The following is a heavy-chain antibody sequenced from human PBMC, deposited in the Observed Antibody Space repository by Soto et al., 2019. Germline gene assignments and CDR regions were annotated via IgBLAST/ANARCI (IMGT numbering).Heavy chain of an antibody. CDR1: DNTFTHYG. CDR3: AATGGNYFGLDV. V-gene: IGHV1-18*01. Sequence: GASVKVSCKSSDNTFTHYGINWVRQAPGQGLEWMGWISGYNGNTKYAQKFQDRVTMTADTSTRTAFMEVRSMTSDDTGVYFCAATGGNYFGLDVGGQGTTVTVSS. CDR2: ISGYNGNT. D-gene: IGHD2-8*02. J-gene: IGHJ6*02.